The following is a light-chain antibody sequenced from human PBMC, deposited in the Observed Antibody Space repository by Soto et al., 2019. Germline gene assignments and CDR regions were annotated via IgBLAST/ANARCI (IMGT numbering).Light chain of an antibody. CDR2: AAS. CDR1: QGLSSD. V-gene: IGKV1-9*01. Sequence: DIQLTQSPSFLSASVGDRVTITCRASQGLSSDLAWYQQKPGKAPKLLIYAASTLQSGVPSRFSGSGSGTEFTLTLSSLQPEDFVTCYCQLLNSYPITFGQGTRLEIK. J-gene: IGKJ5*01. CDR3: QLLNSYPIT.